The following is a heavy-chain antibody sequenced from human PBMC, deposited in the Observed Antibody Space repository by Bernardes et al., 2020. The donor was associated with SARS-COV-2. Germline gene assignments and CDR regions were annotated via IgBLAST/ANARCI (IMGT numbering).Heavy chain of an antibody. CDR3: ARYYYGSGSDRFDS. CDR1: GGSFSGYY. CDR2: INHSGTA. V-gene: IGHV4-34*01. Sequence: SETLSLTCAVSGGSFSGYYWGWIRQPPGKGLEWIGDINHSGTANYNPSLKSRVTISIDTSKSQFSLRLTSVTAADTSMYYCARYYYGSGSDRFDSWGHGTLVTVSS. D-gene: IGHD3-10*01. J-gene: IGHJ5*01.